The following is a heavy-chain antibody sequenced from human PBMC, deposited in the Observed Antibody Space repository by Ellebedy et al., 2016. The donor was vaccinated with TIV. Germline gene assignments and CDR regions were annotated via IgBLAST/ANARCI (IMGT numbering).Heavy chain of an antibody. Sequence: MPSETLSLTCTVSGGSISSYYWSWIRQPAGKGLEWIGRIYSTGSTGGTNYSPSLKGRITMSVDRSKNQLSLRLSSVTAADTAVYYCARDGAGRWDYWGPGTLVTVSS. CDR1: GGSISSYY. J-gene: IGHJ4*02. CDR2: IYSTGSTGGT. V-gene: IGHV4-4*07. CDR3: ARDGAGRWDY. D-gene: IGHD4-23*01.